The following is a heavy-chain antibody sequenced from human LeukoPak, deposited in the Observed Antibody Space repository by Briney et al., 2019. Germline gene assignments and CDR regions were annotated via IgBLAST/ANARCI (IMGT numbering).Heavy chain of an antibody. V-gene: IGHV1-2*02. CDR3: ARDLYYDFWSAASSGYFDY. D-gene: IGHD3-3*01. CDR1: GYTFTGYY. Sequence: ASVKVSCKASGYTFTGYYMHWVRQAPGQGLEWMGWINPNSGGTNYAQKFQGRVTMTRDTPIGTAYMELSRLRSDDTAVYYCARDLYYDFWSAASSGYFDYWGQGTLVTVSS. J-gene: IGHJ4*02. CDR2: INPNSGGT.